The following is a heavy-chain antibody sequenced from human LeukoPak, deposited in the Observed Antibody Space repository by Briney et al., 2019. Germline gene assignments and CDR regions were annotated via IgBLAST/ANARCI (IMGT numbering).Heavy chain of an antibody. CDR1: GGSISSGDYS. D-gene: IGHD3-22*01. Sequence: SETLSLTCTVSGGSISSGDYSWSWIRQPPGKGLEWIGYIYHSGSTYYNPSLKSRATISVDRSKNQFSLKLSSVTAADTAVYYCARVGSSGYSYYFDYWGQGTLVTVSS. V-gene: IGHV4-30-2*01. CDR3: ARVGSSGYSYYFDY. CDR2: IYHSGST. J-gene: IGHJ4*02.